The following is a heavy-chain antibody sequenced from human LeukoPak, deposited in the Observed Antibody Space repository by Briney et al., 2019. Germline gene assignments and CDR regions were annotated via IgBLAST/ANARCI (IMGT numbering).Heavy chain of an antibody. V-gene: IGHV3-66*01. J-gene: IGHJ4*02. CDR1: GFTVSSNY. CDR3: ARGDPDWFGELLYSPFDY. CDR2: IYSGGST. D-gene: IGHD3-10*01. Sequence: GGSLRLSCAASGFTVSSNYMSWVRQAPGKGLEWVSVIYSGGSTYYADSVKGRFTISRDNSRNTLYLQMNSLRAEDTAVYYCARGDPDWFGELLYSPFDYWGQGTPVTVSS.